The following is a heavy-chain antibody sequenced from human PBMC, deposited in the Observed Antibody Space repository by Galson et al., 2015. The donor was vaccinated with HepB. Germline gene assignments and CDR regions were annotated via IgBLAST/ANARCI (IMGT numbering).Heavy chain of an antibody. J-gene: IGHJ6*02. CDR1: GFTFSSYG. D-gene: IGHD3-22*01. CDR3: ARDPSTYYYDNSGYYHHGMDV. V-gene: IGHV3-33*01. CDR2: IWYDGSNK. Sequence: SLRLSCAASGFTFSSYGMHWVRQASGKGLEWVAVIWYDGSNKYYVDSVKGRFTISRDNSKNTLYLQMNSLRAEDTAVYYCARDPSTYYYDNSGYYHHGMDVWGQGTTVTVSS.